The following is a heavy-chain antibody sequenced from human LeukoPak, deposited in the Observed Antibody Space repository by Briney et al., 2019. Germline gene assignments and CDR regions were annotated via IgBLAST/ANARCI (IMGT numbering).Heavy chain of an antibody. V-gene: IGHV1-18*01. D-gene: IGHD3-10*01. Sequence: ASVTVSFTASGYTFTSYGISWVRQAPGQGLEWMGWISAYNGNTNYAQKLQGRVTMTTDTSTSTAYMELRSLRSDDTAVYYCARDVDGSGYFDYWGQGTLVTVSS. CDR1: GYTFTSYG. J-gene: IGHJ4*02. CDR2: ISAYNGNT. CDR3: ARDVDGSGYFDY.